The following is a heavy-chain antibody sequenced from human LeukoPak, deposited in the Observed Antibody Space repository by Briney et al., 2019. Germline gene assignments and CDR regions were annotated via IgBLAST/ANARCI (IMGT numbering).Heavy chain of an antibody. CDR2: ISYDVSQK. J-gene: IGHJ4*02. CDR3: AGPGCSTTSCPGYFDS. CDR1: GFTFSTHS. D-gene: IGHD2-2*01. Sequence: PGRSLRLSCAASGFTFSTHSMHWVRQAPGKGLEWVAVISYDVSQKYYADSVKGRFTISRDNSMNTLYLQMSSLRAEDTAVYYCAGPGCSTTSCPGYFDSWGQGTLVTVSS. V-gene: IGHV3-30*04.